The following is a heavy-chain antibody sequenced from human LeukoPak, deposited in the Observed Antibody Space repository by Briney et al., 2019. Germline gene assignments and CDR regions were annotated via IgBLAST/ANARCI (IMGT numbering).Heavy chain of an antibody. CDR2: INSYSSDT. J-gene: IGHJ4*02. V-gene: IGHV1-2*02. Sequence: ASVNVSCKASGYTFTGYYMHWVRQAPGKGLEWVGFINSYSSDTNYAQKFQGRVTITRDTSINTPYMEANRLRADDTAVYYCLVSGYCSSTSCPSIEYWGQGTLVTVSS. D-gene: IGHD2-2*01. CDR1: GYTFTGYY. CDR3: LVSGYCSSTSCPSIEY.